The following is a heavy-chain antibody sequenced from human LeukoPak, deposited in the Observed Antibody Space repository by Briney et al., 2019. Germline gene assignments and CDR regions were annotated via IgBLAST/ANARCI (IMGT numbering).Heavy chain of an antibody. J-gene: IGHJ4*02. CDR1: RGSISKYF. V-gene: IGHV4-59*01. CDR2: ISFSGNT. D-gene: IGHD1-26*01. CDR3: VREAAVGYYFDS. Sequence: LETLSLTCTVSRGSISKYFWNWIRQPPGKGLEWLGYISFSGNTNYNSSLKSRITISVDPSKNQFFLNLTSPTAADTAVYYCVREAAVGYYFDSWGQGTLVTVSS.